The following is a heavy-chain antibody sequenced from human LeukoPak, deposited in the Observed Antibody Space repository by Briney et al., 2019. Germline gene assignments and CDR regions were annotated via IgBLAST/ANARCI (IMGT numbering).Heavy chain of an antibody. CDR2: IRGSGEST. D-gene: IGHD3-10*01. V-gene: IGHV3-23*01. Sequence: GGSLRLSCAASGFIFNTYAMSWVRQAPGKGLEWVSTIRGSGESTHYADSVQGRFTISRDNSLYTVYLQMDSLRGDDTAVYYCAKDRISYTTSPGELSHWGQGTLVIVSS. CDR1: GFIFNTYA. CDR3: AKDRISYTTSPGELSH. J-gene: IGHJ4*02.